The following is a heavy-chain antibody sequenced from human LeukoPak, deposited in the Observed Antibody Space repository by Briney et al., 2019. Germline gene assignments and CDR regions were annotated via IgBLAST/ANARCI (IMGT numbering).Heavy chain of an antibody. Sequence: PSETLSLTCTVSGGSISSYYWSWIRQPPGKGLEWIGYIYYSGSTNYNPSLKSRVTISVDTSKNQFSLKLSSVTAADTAVYYCASMNYDFWSGYYTGPPNWGQGTLVTVSS. V-gene: IGHV4-59*12. J-gene: IGHJ4*02. CDR2: IYYSGST. CDR3: ASMNYDFWSGYYTGPPN. D-gene: IGHD3-3*01. CDR1: GGSISSYY.